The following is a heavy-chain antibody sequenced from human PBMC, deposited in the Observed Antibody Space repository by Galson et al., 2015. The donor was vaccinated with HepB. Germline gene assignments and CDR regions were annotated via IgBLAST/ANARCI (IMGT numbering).Heavy chain of an antibody. V-gene: IGHV3-23*01. CDR2: ISGSGGSI. CDR3: ARDDYYDILTALPDDAFNI. CDR1: GFTFKNYG. D-gene: IGHD3-9*01. Sequence: SLRLSCAASGFTFKNYGMSWVRQAPGKGLEWVSTISGSGGSIYYADSVKGRFTISRDNSKNTLSLQMNSLGAEDTAVYYCARDDYYDILTALPDDAFNIWGQGTMVTVSS. J-gene: IGHJ3*02.